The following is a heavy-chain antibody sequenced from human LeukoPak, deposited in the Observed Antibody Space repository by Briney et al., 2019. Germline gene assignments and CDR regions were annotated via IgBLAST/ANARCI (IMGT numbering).Heavy chain of an antibody. J-gene: IGHJ4*02. Sequence: PGGSLRLSCAASGFTFSSYEMNWVRQAPGKGLEWVSYISSSGSTIYYADSVKGRFTIPRDNAKNSLYLQMNSLRAEDTAVYYCARIVDCSSTSCYDYWGQGTLVTVSS. V-gene: IGHV3-48*03. CDR3: ARIVDCSSTSCYDY. D-gene: IGHD2-2*01. CDR1: GFTFSSYE. CDR2: ISSSGSTI.